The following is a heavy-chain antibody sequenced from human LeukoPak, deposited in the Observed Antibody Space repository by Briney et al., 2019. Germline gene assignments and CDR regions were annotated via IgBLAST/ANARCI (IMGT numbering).Heavy chain of an antibody. V-gene: IGHV4-39*01. Sequence: SETLSLTCAVSGASISSSSDYWGWIRQPPGKGLEWIGTISYSGSTYYNPSLKSRLTIPVDTSKNQFSLRLRSVTAADTAVYYCARSGSYDRVDYWGQGTLVTVSS. CDR1: GASISSSSDY. J-gene: IGHJ4*02. CDR3: ARSGSYDRVDY. CDR2: ISYSGST. D-gene: IGHD3-10*01.